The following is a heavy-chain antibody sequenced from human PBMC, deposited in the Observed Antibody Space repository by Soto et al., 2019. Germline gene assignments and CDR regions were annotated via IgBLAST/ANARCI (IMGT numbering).Heavy chain of an antibody. CDR2: INPNSGGT. V-gene: IGHV1-2*04. Sequence: QVQLVQSGAEVKKPGASVKVSCKASGYTFTGYYMHWVRQAPGQGLEWMGWINPNSGGTNYAQKFQGWVTKTRATCISTAYMGLSRLRSDDTAVYYCARDPHRLALAAACLVGRFDPWGQGTLVTVSS. D-gene: IGHD6-13*01. J-gene: IGHJ5*02. CDR3: ARDPHRLALAAACLVGRFDP. CDR1: GYTFTGYY.